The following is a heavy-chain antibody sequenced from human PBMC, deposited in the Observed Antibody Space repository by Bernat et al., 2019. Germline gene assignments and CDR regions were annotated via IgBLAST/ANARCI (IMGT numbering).Heavy chain of an antibody. Sequence: QVQLVQSGAEVKKPESSVKVSCKASGGTFSSYTISWVRQAPGQGLEWMGRIIPILGIANYAQKFQGRVTITADKSTSTAYMELSSLRSEDTAVYYCARGLWFGELLYSWFDPWGQGTLVTVSS. CDR2: IIPILGIA. CDR3: ARGLWFGELLYSWFDP. CDR1: GGTFSSYT. D-gene: IGHD3-10*01. J-gene: IGHJ5*02. V-gene: IGHV1-69*02.